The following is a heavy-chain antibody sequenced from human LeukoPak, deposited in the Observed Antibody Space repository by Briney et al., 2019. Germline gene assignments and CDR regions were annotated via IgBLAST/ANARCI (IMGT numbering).Heavy chain of an antibody. CDR1: GYTFTSYY. J-gene: IGHJ4*02. V-gene: IGHV1-46*01. CDR3: ARGLAVAGTGAGFFWDY. D-gene: IGHD6-19*01. CDR2: INPSGGST. Sequence: ASVKVSCTASGYTFTSYYMHWVRQAPGQGLEWMGIINPSGGSTSYAQKFQGRVTMTRDTSTSTVYMELSSLRSEDTAVYYCARGLAVAGTGAGFFWDYWGPGILGSVSS.